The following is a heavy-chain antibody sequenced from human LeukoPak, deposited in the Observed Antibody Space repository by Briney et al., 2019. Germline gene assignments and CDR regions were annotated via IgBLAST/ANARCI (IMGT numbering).Heavy chain of an antibody. CDR1: GGSFSGYY. J-gene: IGHJ4*02. Sequence: SETLSLTCAVSGGSFSGYYWSWIRQPPGKGLEWFGEINHTGSTYYNPSLKSRITISVDTSKNQFSLKLSTVTAADTAVYYCARRDIVATISTWGQGTLVTVSS. CDR3: ARRDIVATIST. CDR2: INHTGST. D-gene: IGHD5-12*01. V-gene: IGHV4-34*01.